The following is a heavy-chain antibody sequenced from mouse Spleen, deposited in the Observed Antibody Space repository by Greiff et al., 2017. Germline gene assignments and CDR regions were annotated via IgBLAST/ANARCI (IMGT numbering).Heavy chain of an antibody. CDR2: IDPETGGT. J-gene: IGHJ4*01. CDR3: TRGWLRYAMDY. V-gene: IGHV1-15*01. D-gene: IGHD2-2*01. Sequence: VQRVESGAELVRPGASVTLSCKASGYTCTDYEMHWVKQTPVHGLEWIGAIDPETGGTSYNQKFKGKAILTADKSSSTAYMELRSLTSEDSAVYYCTRGWLRYAMDYWGQGTSVTVSS. CDR1: GYTCTDYE.